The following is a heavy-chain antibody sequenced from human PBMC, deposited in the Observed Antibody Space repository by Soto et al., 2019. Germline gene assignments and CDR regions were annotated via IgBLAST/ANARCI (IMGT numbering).Heavy chain of an antibody. D-gene: IGHD2-21*02. Sequence: EVQLVESGGGLVQPGGSLRLSCAASGFTFGSYSMNWVRQAPGKGLEWVSFILSSSGVIYYADSVKGRFTISRDNAKNSLYLQKNSLRAEDTAVYYCARDLRATLVATAMPYYMDVWGKGTTVTVSS. CDR3: ARDLRATLVATAMPYYMDV. V-gene: IGHV3-48*01. CDR1: GFTFGSYS. CDR2: ILSSSGVI. J-gene: IGHJ6*03.